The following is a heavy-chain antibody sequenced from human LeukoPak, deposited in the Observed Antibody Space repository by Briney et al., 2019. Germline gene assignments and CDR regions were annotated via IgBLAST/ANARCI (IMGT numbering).Heavy chain of an antibody. Sequence: ASLNVSCKASGYTFTAYYMHWVRQAPGQGLDWMGWINPNSGGTNYAQKFQGRVTMTRDPSISTAYMELSRLRSDDTAVYYCARDAVGATTNYYYYMDVRGKGTTVTVSS. V-gene: IGHV1-2*02. CDR2: INPNSGGT. J-gene: IGHJ6*03. D-gene: IGHD1-26*01. CDR1: GYTFTAYY. CDR3: ARDAVGATTNYYYYMDV.